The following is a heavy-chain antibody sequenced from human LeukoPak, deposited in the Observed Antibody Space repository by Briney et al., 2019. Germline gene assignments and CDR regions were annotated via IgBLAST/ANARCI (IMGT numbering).Heavy chain of an antibody. CDR2: ISAYNGNT. V-gene: IGHV1-18*01. D-gene: IGHD5-24*01. Sequence: ASVKVSFQASGYTFTNYDISWVRQPPGQGLQWMGWISAYNGNTNYAQKLQGRVTMPTDTSTSTAYMELRSLRSDDTAVYYSARDGDGYTNRNYDYRGQGTLVTVSS. CDR3: ARDGDGYTNRNYDY. J-gene: IGHJ4*02. CDR1: GYTFTNYD.